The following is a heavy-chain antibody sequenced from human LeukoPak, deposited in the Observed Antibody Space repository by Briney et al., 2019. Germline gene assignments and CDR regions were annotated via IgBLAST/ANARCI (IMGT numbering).Heavy chain of an antibody. Sequence: GGSLRLSCAASGFTFSTYGMHWVRQAPGKGLEWVTFIRYDGNNKYYTDSVKGRFTISRDNSKNTLYLQMNSLRAEDTAVYYCAKGYCSGGTCHSSYGIDVWGQGTTVTVSS. CDR2: IRYDGNNK. D-gene: IGHD2-15*01. V-gene: IGHV3-30*02. CDR3: AKGYCSGGTCHSSYGIDV. CDR1: GFTFSTYG. J-gene: IGHJ6*02.